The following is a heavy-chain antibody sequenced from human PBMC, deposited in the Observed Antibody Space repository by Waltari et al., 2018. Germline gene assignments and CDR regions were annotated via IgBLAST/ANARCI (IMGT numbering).Heavy chain of an antibody. J-gene: IGHJ6*02. Sequence: EVQLVESGGVVVQPGGSLRLSCAASGFTFDDSTMHWVRQAPGKGLAWVSLISWDGGSTYYADSVKGRFTISRDNSKNSLYLQMNSLRTEDTALYYCAKDRGYYYGMDVWGQGTTVTVSS. CDR3: AKDRGYYYGMDV. D-gene: IGHD3-10*01. V-gene: IGHV3-43*01. CDR1: GFTFDDST. CDR2: ISWDGGST.